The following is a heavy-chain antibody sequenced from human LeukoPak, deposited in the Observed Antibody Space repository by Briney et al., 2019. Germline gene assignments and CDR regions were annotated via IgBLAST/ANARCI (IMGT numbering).Heavy chain of an antibody. J-gene: IGHJ4*02. V-gene: IGHV4-39*01. CDR2: IYYSGST. Sequence: SETLSLTCTVSGGSIRSSSYYWGWIRQPPGKGLEWIGSIYYSGSTYYNASLKSRGTISVDTSRNQFSLKLNSVTAADTAVYFCARQVVAVAGTGYFDYWGQGTLVTVSS. D-gene: IGHD6-19*01. CDR3: ARQVVAVAGTGYFDY. CDR1: GGSIRSSSYY.